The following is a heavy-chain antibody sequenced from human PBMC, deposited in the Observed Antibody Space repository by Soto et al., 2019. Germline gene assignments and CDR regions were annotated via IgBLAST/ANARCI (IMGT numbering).Heavy chain of an antibody. D-gene: IGHD3-16*02. CDR2: ISAYNGNT. V-gene: IGHV1-18*01. CDR1: GYTFTSYG. Sequence: ASVKVSCKASGYTFTSYGISWVRQAPGQGLEWMGWISAYNGNTNYAQKLQGRVTMTTDTSTSTAYMELRSLRSDDTAVYYCARDLDDYIWGSYRGVYYFDYWGQGTLVTVSS. CDR3: ARDLDDYIWGSYRGVYYFDY. J-gene: IGHJ4*02.